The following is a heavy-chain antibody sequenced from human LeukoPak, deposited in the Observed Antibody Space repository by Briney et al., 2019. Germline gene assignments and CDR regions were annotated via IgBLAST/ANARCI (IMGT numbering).Heavy chain of an antibody. CDR2: ISDIGSI. CDR1: GGSISSYY. Sequence: TLSLTCTVSGGSISSYYWSWIRQPPGKGLEWIAYISDIGSIDYNPSLKSRVTISLDTSKNQFSLKLSSVTAADTAVYYCAGHHPRNTVDFWGQGTLVTVSS. CDR3: AGHHPRNTVDF. J-gene: IGHJ4*02. D-gene: IGHD2-8*02. V-gene: IGHV4-59*08.